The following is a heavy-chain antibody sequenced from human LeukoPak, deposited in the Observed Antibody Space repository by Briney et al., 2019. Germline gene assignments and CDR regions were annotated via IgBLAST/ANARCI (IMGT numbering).Heavy chain of an antibody. Sequence: GGSLRLSCAASGFTFDDYGMSWVRQAPGKGLERVSGINWNGGSTGYVDSVKGRFTISRDNAKNSLYLQMNSLRAEDTALYYCARVSQSYHYGDYEDYWGQGTLVTVSS. J-gene: IGHJ4*02. CDR1: GFTFDDYG. D-gene: IGHD4-17*01. CDR3: ARVSQSYHYGDYEDY. CDR2: INWNGGST. V-gene: IGHV3-20*04.